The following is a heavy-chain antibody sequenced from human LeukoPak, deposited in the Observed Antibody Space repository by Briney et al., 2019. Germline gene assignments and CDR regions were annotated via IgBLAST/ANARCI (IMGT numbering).Heavy chain of an antibody. J-gene: IGHJ4*02. D-gene: IGHD6-13*01. CDR3: ARHRIAAAALDY. Sequence: SETLSLSCTVSAGSISSSSYYWGWIRQPPGKGLEWIGSIYYSGSTYYNPSLKSRVTISVDTSKNQFSLKLSSVTAADTAVYYCARHRIAAAALDYWGQGTLVTVSS. CDR1: AGSISSSSYY. V-gene: IGHV4-39*01. CDR2: IYYSGST.